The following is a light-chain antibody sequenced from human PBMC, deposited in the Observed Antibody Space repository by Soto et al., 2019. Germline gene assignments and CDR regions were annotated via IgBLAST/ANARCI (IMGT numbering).Light chain of an antibody. J-gene: IGLJ2*01. CDR3: QSADSSVSRVV. V-gene: IGLV3-25*02. Sequence: SYELTQPPSVSVSPGQTARITCSGDALPKQYAYWYQQKPGQAPVLVIYKDSERPSGIPERFSGSSSGTTVTLTISGVQAEDEADYYCQSADSSVSRVVLGGGTMVTVL. CDR1: ALPKQY. CDR2: KDS.